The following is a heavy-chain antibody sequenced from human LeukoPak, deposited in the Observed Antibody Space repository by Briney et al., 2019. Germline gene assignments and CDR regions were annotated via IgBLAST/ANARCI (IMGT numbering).Heavy chain of an antibody. CDR1: GYTFTSYD. V-gene: IGHV1-18*01. CDR2: ISVYNGHT. Sequence: GASVKVSCKASGYTFTSYDISWVRQAPGQRLEWMGWISVYNGHTNYAQKLQGRVTMTTDTSTSTAYMELRSLRSDDTAVYYCAREWTSRSGAAAGFPWGQGTLVTVSS. D-gene: IGHD6-13*01. J-gene: IGHJ5*02. CDR3: AREWTSRSGAAAGFP.